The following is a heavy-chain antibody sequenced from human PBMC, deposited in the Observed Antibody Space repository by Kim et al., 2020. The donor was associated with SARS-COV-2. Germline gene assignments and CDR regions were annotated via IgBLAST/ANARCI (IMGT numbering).Heavy chain of an antibody. J-gene: IGHJ4*02. Sequence: SGTGEVTISRDNGKNSLYLQMNSLRDEDTAVYYCASSWSLRGLAPYYFDYWGQGTLVTVSS. V-gene: IGHV3-48*02. D-gene: IGHD3-10*01. CDR3: ASSWSLRGLAPYYFDY.